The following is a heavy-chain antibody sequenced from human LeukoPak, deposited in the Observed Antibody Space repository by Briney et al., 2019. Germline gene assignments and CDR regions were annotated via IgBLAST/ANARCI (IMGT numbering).Heavy chain of an antibody. Sequence: GGSLTLTCAASGCTFDDYGLRSVRQAPCKGLAWVSGINWSGGETDYADSVKGGFIISRDNAKNSLYLQMSALTVDDTAVYYCVRHERGVYYYPYIDVWGKGTTVIVSS. CDR1: GCTFDDYG. CDR3: VRHERGVYYYPYIDV. V-gene: IGHV3-20*04. CDR2: INWSGGET. J-gene: IGHJ6*03. D-gene: IGHD3-10*01.